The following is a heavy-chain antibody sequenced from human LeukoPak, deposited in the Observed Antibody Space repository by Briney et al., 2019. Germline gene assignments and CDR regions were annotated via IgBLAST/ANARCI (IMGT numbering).Heavy chain of an antibody. CDR1: GGSLSSSSYY. CDR3: AKFNFGNGTFDY. D-gene: IGHD1-14*01. CDR2: IYYSGST. Sequence: SETLSLTCTVSGGSLSSSSYYWGWIRQPPGKGLEWIGSIYYSGSTYYNPSLKSRVTISVDTSKTQFSLKLSSVTAADTAVYYCAKFNFGNGTFDYWGQGTLVTVSS. J-gene: IGHJ4*02. V-gene: IGHV4-39*07.